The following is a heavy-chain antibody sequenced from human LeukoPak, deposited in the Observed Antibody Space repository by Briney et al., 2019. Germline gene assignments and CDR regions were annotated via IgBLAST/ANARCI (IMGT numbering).Heavy chain of an antibody. J-gene: IGHJ3*02. CDR1: DDSFSSHY. D-gene: IGHD4-17*01. V-gene: IGHV4-59*11. CDR2: ISYIGST. CDR3: ARDLVTVTKGFDI. Sequence: SETLSLPCAVSDDSFSSHYWTWIRQPPGKGLEWFGYISYIGSTNYNPSLKSRVTISIDTSKNQFSLKLSSVTAADTAVYYCARDLVTVTKGFDIWGQGTMVSVSS.